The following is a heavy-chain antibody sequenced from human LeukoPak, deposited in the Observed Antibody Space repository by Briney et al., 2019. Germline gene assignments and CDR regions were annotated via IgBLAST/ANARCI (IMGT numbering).Heavy chain of an antibody. Sequence: GGSLRLSCAASGFTFSSYGMHWVRQAPGKGLEWVAVISYDGSNKYYADSVKGRFTISRDNSKNTLYLQMNSLRAEDTAVYYCAKDPPSSSGWSGYFQHWGQGTLVTVSS. CDR1: GFTFSSYG. D-gene: IGHD6-19*01. J-gene: IGHJ1*01. CDR3: AKDPPSSSGWSGYFQH. V-gene: IGHV3-30*18. CDR2: ISYDGSNK.